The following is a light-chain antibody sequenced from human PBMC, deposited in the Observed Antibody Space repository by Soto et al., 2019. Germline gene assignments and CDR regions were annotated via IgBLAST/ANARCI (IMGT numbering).Light chain of an antibody. Sequence: QSVLTQPASVSGSPGQSITISCTGTSSDVGTYKYVSWYQQHPGKAPKVMIYEVSKRPPGVPDRFSGSKSGNTASLTVSGLQAEDEADYYCSSYAGSNNYVFGTGTKVTVL. CDR2: EVS. CDR3: SSYAGSNNYV. J-gene: IGLJ1*01. CDR1: SSDVGTYKY. V-gene: IGLV2-8*01.